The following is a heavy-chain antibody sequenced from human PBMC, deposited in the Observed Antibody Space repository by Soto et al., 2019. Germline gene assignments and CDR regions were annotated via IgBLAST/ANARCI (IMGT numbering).Heavy chain of an antibody. V-gene: IGHV3-23*01. CDR3: SQADSNNFNYYYVMAV. J-gene: IGHJ6*02. CDR2: TSGSGGST. D-gene: IGHD1-1*01. Sequence: KGLEWVSATSGSGGSTYYADSVKGRFTISRDNSKNTLYLQMNSLRAEDTAVYYCSQADSNNFNYYYVMAVLVQGTTVIGTS.